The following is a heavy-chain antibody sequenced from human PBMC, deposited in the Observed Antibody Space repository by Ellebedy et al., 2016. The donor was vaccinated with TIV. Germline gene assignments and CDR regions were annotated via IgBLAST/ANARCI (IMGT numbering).Heavy chain of an antibody. J-gene: IGHJ4*02. V-gene: IGHV3-7*01. CDR2: IKYDLSKT. CDR3: ARGPAGYNAGKHDF. Sequence: PSETLSLTCAASGFTFSSYWMSWVRQAPGEGLEWVANIKYDLSKTYYPDSVKGRFTISRDNAKNSLYLHMNSLRAEDTALYYCARGPAGYNAGKHDFWGQGTLVVVSS. CDR1: GFTFSSYW. D-gene: IGHD1-14*01.